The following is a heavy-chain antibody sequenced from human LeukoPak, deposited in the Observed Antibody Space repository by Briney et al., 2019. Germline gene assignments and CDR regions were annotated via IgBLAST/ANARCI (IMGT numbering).Heavy chain of an antibody. CDR2: IYYSGNT. D-gene: IGHD2-21*02. J-gene: IGHJ4*02. CDR1: GVSITTNY. V-gene: IGHV4-59*08. Sequence: SETLSLPCTVSGVSITTNYWSWVRQPPGKGLEWIDYIYYSGNTNYNTSLKRRVTMSLDTSKNQVSLKLTSVTAADTAVYYCATGGDRRKVGYWGQGNLVTVSS. CDR3: ATGGDRRKVGY.